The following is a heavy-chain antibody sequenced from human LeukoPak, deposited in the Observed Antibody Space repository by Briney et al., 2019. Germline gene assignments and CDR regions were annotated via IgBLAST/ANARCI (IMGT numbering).Heavy chain of an antibody. V-gene: IGHV3-7*01. Sequence: PGGSLRLSFAGSGFTLSSYWMSWVRQAPGKGLEWVANIKQDGSDKYCVDSVKGRFTISRDNGKNSLYLQMNSLRAEDTAVYYCARQPVGFWNGYCQYYLQLWGRGTLVTVSS. J-gene: IGHJ1*01. CDR2: IKQDGSDK. D-gene: IGHD3-3*01. CDR3: ARQPVGFWNGYCQYYLQL. CDR1: GFTLSSYW.